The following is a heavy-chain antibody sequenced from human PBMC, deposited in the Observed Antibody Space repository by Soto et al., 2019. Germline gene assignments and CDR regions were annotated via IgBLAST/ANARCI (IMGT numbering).Heavy chain of an antibody. CDR3: ARDTGYSYGKIFDY. CDR1: GSSISTSSYY. D-gene: IGHD5-18*01. V-gene: IGHV4-39*02. J-gene: IGHJ4*02. CDR2: IYYSGNT. Sequence: SETLSRTCIISGSSISTSSYYWGWIRQPPGKGLEWIGNIYYSGNTYHNPSLQSRVTISVDTSKNQFSLKLNSVTAADTAVYYCARDTGYSYGKIFDYWGQGSLVTVS.